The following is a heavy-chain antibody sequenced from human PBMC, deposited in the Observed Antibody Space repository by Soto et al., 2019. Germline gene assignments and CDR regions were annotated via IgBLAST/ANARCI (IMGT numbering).Heavy chain of an antibody. CDR1: GYTLTSYA. J-gene: IGHJ6*02. CDR3: ARDVKAAARDYYYYGMDV. CDR2: INAGNGNT. V-gene: IGHV1-3*01. D-gene: IGHD6-13*01. Sequence: ASVKVSCKASGYTLTSYAMHWVRQAPGQRLEWMGWINAGNGNTKYSQKFQGRVTITRDTSASTAYMELSSLRSEDTAVYYCARDVKAAARDYYYYGMDVWGQGTTVTVSS.